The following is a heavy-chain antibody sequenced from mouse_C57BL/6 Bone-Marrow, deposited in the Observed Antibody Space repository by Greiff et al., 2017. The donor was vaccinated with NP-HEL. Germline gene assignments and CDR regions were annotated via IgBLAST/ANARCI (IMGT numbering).Heavy chain of an antibody. V-gene: IGHV1-81*01. CDR1: GYTFTSYG. Sequence: VKLMESGAELARPGASVKLSCKASGYTFTSYGISWVKQRTGQGLEWIGEIYPRSGNTYYNEKFKGKATLTADKSSSTAYMELRSLTSEDSAVDFCARELGRGFAYWGQGTLVTVSA. CDR2: IYPRSGNT. J-gene: IGHJ3*01. D-gene: IGHD4-1*01. CDR3: ARELGRGFAY.